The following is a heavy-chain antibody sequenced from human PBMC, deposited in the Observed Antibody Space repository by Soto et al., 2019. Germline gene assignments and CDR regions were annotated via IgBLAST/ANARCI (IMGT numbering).Heavy chain of an antibody. CDR3: ARIPNERGGWFDP. D-gene: IGHD2-8*01. Sequence: QVQLVQSGGEVKKPGASVKVSCKASGYTFTSYGISWVRQAPGQGLEWMGWITTYNGYTNYAQKFQGRLTMTTDTSTSTAYLELRSLRSDDMAVYYCARIPNERGGWFDPWGQGTLVTVSS. CDR2: ITTYNGYT. V-gene: IGHV1-18*03. J-gene: IGHJ5*02. CDR1: GYTFTSYG.